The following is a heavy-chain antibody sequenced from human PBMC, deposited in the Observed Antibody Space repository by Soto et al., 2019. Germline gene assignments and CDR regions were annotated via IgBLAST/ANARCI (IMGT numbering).Heavy chain of an antibody. CDR3: ARSYPEYSRSPTSFDY. Sequence: SETLSLTCTVSGGSISSSSYYWGWIRQPPGKGLEWIGSIYYSGSTYYNPSLKSRVTISVDTSKNQFSLKLSSVTAADTAVYYCARSYPEYSRSPTSFDYWGQGTLVPVSS. V-gene: IGHV4-39*01. J-gene: IGHJ4*02. D-gene: IGHD6-6*01. CDR2: IYYSGST. CDR1: GGSISSSSYY.